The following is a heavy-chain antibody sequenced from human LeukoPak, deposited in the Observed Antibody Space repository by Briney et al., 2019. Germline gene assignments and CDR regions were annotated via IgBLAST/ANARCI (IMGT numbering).Heavy chain of an antibody. D-gene: IGHD3-22*01. CDR2: IYYSGST. Sequence: SETLSLTCTVSGGSISSIYWSWFRQPPGKGLDWIGYIYYSGSTSYNPSLKSRVTISVDTSNNQFSLKLSSVTAADTAVYYCARDTSGYRRGSFDYWGQGTLVTVCS. CDR3: ARDTSGYRRGSFDY. CDR1: GGSISSIY. J-gene: IGHJ4*02. V-gene: IGHV4-59*01.